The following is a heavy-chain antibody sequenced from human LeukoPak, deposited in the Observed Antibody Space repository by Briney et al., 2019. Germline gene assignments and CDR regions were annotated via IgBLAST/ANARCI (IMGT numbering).Heavy chain of an antibody. CDR1: GYTFTSYG. D-gene: IGHD3-10*01. Sequence: ASVKVSCKASGYTFTSYGISWVRQAPGQGLEWMGWISAYNGNTNYAQKLQGRVTMTTDTSTSTAYMELRSLRSDDTAVYYCARGLWFGEFIPNGMDVWAKGPRSPSPQ. J-gene: IGHJ6*04. CDR2: ISAYNGNT. V-gene: IGHV1-18*04. CDR3: ARGLWFGEFIPNGMDV.